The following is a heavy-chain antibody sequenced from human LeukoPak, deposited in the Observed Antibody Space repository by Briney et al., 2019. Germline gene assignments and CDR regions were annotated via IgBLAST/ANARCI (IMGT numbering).Heavy chain of an antibody. D-gene: IGHD6-13*01. J-gene: IGHJ4*02. CDR1: GYTFTGYY. Sequence: ASVKVSCKASGYTFTGYYMHWVRQAPGQGLEWMGWINPNSGGTNYAQKFQGRVTMTRDTSASTAYMELSSLRSEDTAVYYCARVDRIAAAGYLFDYWGQGTLVTVSS. CDR2: INPNSGGT. V-gene: IGHV1-2*02. CDR3: ARVDRIAAAGYLFDY.